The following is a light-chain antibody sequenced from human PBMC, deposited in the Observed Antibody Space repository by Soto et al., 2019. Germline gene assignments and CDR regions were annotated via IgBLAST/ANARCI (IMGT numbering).Light chain of an antibody. J-gene: IGLJ1*01. CDR1: SSDVGRYKF. Sequence: QSALTQPASVSGAPGQSITISCTGTSSDVGRYKFVSWYQQYPGKAPKLMIYEGSKRPSGVSDRFSGSKSGNTASLTISGLQAEDEADYFCCSYAGGSNVFGNGTKLTVL. V-gene: IGLV2-23*01. CDR3: CSYAGGSNV. CDR2: EGS.